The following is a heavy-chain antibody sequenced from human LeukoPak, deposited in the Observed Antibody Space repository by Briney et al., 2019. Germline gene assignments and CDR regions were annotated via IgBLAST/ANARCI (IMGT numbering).Heavy chain of an antibody. CDR3: ARQYDSSGYYHSYYFDY. V-gene: IGHV4-59*11. Sequence: PSETLSLTCTVSGGSISSHYWSWIRQPPGKGLEWIGCIYYSGSTNYNPSLKSRVTISVDTSKTQFFLKLSSVTAAGTAVYYCARQYDSSGYYHSYYFDYWGQGTLVTVSS. CDR1: GGSISSHY. CDR2: IYYSGST. D-gene: IGHD3-22*01. J-gene: IGHJ4*02.